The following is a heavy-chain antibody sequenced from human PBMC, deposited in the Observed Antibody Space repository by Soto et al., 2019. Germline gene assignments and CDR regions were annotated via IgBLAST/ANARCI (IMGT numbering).Heavy chain of an antibody. Sequence: ASETLSLTCTVSGGSISSYYWSWIRQPPGKGLEWIGYIYYSGSTNYNPSLKSRVTISVDTSKNQFSLKLSSVTAADTAVYYCARAEWFSNWFDPWGQGTLVTVSS. CDR1: GGSISSYY. V-gene: IGHV4-59*01. D-gene: IGHD3-10*01. CDR2: IYYSGST. J-gene: IGHJ5*02. CDR3: ARAEWFSNWFDP.